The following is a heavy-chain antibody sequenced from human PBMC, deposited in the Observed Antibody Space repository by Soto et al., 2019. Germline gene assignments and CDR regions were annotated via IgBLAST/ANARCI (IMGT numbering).Heavy chain of an antibody. CDR2: IYHSGST. CDR1: GGSVSSGGYS. V-gene: IGHV4-30-2*01. Sequence: SETLSLSCAVSGGSVSSGGYSWSWIRQPPGKGLEWIGYIYHSGSTYYNPSLKSRVTISVDRSKNQFSLKLSSVTAADTAVYYYARDGGGTTGYLDYWGQGTLVT. CDR3: ARDGGGTTGYLDY. D-gene: IGHD1-7*01. J-gene: IGHJ4*02.